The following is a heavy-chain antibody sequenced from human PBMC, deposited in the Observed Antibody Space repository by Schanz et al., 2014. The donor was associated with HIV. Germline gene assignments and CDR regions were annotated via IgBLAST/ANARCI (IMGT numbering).Heavy chain of an antibody. V-gene: IGHV3-30*03. CDR3: ARGFQGFDY. J-gene: IGHJ4*02. CDR2: ISYDGRNK. CDR1: GFSFDTFG. D-gene: IGHD3-10*01. Sequence: QVQLVESGGGVVQPGRSLRLSCAGSGFSFDTFGIHWVRQAPGKGLEWLAVISYDGRNKCFGDSVKGRITISRDNSKNTLYLQMNSLRAEDTSVYYCARGFQGFDYWGQGTLVTVSS.